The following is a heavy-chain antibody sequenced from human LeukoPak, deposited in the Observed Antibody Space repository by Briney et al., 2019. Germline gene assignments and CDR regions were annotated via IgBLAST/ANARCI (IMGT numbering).Heavy chain of an antibody. CDR2: INHSGST. D-gene: IGHD3-9*01. V-gene: IGHV4-34*01. Sequence: SETLSLTCAVYGGSFSGYYWSWIRQPPGKGLEWIGEINHSGSTNYNPSLKSRVTISVDTSKNQFSLKLSSVTAADTAVYYCARGIENTYYDILTGVFDAFDIWGQGTMVTVSS. J-gene: IGHJ3*02. CDR1: GGSFSGYY. CDR3: ARGIENTYYDILTGVFDAFDI.